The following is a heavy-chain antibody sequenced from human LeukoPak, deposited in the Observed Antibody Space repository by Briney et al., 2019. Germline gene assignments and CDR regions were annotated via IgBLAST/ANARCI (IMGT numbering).Heavy chain of an antibody. J-gene: IGHJ4*02. CDR2: INPNSGVT. V-gene: IGHV1-2*02. CDR1: GYTFSDYY. Sequence: ASVKVSCKASGYTFSDYYLHWVRQAPGQGLEWMGWINPNSGVTNYAQKFQGRVTMTRDTPISTAYMEVSRLRSDDTAVYYCARGQQWLEAFEHWGQGTLVTVSS. D-gene: IGHD6-19*01. CDR3: ARGQQWLEAFEH.